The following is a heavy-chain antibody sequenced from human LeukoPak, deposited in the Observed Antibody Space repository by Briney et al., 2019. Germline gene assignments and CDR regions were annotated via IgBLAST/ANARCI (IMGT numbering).Heavy chain of an antibody. CDR1: RFTFSDDA. D-gene: IGHD2-15*01. Sequence: PGGSLRLSCAASRFTFSDDAMSWVRQAPGKGLEWVSGISGSGGDTYYADSVKGRFTISRDNSKNTLYLQMNSLRVEDTGIFYCAKDREGGMPPGDAFDIWGQGTMVTVSS. CDR3: AKDREGGMPPGDAFDI. CDR2: ISGSGGDT. J-gene: IGHJ3*02. V-gene: IGHV3-23*01.